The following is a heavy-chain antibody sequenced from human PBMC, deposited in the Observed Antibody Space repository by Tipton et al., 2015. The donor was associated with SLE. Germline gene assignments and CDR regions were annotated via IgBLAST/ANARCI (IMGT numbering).Heavy chain of an antibody. J-gene: IGHJ5*02. CDR3: ARSSYGSKVYGGNYNTYYYMDA. CDR2: ISASGRT. Sequence: TLSLTCTVSGGSISSYYWSWLRQPAGKGLEWLGHISASGRTNYTPSLKSRVTMSLDTSKNQFSLRLSSVTAADTAVYYCARSSYGSKVYGGNYNTYYYMDAWGQGTLVTVSS. V-gene: IGHV4-4*07. CDR1: GGSISSYY. D-gene: IGHD4-23*01.